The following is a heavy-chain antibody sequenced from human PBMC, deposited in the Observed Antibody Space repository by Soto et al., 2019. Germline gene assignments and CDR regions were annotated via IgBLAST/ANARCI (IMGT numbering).Heavy chain of an antibody. CDR1: GFTFSSYG. Sequence: GGSLRLSCAASGFTFSSYGMHWVRQAPGKGLEWVALISYDGTNTDYADSVKGRTTVSRDNSKDTLSLQINSLRVEDTAVYYCAKDRISGYEYSFSYFFGFAVWGQGATVTVSS. V-gene: IGHV3-30*18. D-gene: IGHD5-12*01. CDR3: AKDRISGYEYSFSYFFGFAV. CDR2: ISYDGTNT. J-gene: IGHJ6*02.